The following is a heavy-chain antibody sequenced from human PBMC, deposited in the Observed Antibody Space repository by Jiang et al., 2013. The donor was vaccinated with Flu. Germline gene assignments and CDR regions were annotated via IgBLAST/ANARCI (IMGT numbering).Heavy chain of an antibody. CDR1: GYTFTSYA. CDR2: INTNTGNP. J-gene: IGHJ6*02. CDR3: ASGYPHYYYYGMDV. V-gene: IGHV7-4-1*01. D-gene: IGHD1-1*01. Sequence: QSGSELKKPGASVKVSCKASGYTFTSYAMNWVRQAPGQGLEWMGWINTNTGNPTYAQGFTGRFVFSLDTSVSTAYLQICSLKAEDTAVYYCASGYPHYYYYGMDVWGQGTTVTVSS.